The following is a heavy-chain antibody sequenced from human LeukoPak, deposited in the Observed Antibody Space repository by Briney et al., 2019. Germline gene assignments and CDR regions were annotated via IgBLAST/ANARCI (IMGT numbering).Heavy chain of an antibody. Sequence: ASVKVSCKASGGTFSSYAISWVRQAPEQGLEWMGGIIPIFGTANYAQKFQGRVTITADESTSTAYMELSSLRSEDTAVYYCAREEKIDYSNYANWFDPWGQGTLVTVSS. CDR1: GGTFSSYA. CDR2: IIPIFGTA. D-gene: IGHD4-11*01. V-gene: IGHV1-69*01. J-gene: IGHJ5*02. CDR3: AREEKIDYSNYANWFDP.